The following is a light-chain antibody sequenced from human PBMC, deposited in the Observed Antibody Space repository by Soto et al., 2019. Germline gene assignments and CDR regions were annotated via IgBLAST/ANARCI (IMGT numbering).Light chain of an antibody. CDR2: GNS. CDR1: SSNIGAGYD. Sequence: QAVLTQPPSVSGAPGQRVTISCTGSSSNIGAGYDVHWYQQLPGTAPKLLIYGNSNRPSGVPDRFSGSKSGTSASLAITGLQVEDEADYSCQSYDSTMGGPYVFGTGTKLTFL. J-gene: IGLJ1*01. CDR3: QSYDSTMGGPYV. V-gene: IGLV1-40*01.